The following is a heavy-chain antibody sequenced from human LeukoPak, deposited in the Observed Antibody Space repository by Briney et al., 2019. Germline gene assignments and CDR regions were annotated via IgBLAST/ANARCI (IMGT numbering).Heavy chain of an antibody. Sequence: PSGTLSLTCAVSGGSISRSNWWSWVRQPPGKGLEWIGEIYHSGSTNYNPSLKSRVTISVDKSKNQFSLKLSSVTAADTAVYYCAREDYDDSGAWYFDLWGRGTLVTVSS. D-gene: IGHD3-3*01. J-gene: IGHJ2*01. V-gene: IGHV4-4*02. CDR2: IYHSGST. CDR1: GGSISRSNW. CDR3: AREDYDDSGAWYFDL.